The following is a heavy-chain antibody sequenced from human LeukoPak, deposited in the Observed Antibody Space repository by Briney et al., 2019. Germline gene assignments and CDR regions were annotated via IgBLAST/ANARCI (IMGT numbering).Heavy chain of an antibody. Sequence: ASVKVSCKASGYTFTSYGISWVRQPPGQGLEWMGWISAYNGNTHYAQKLQGRVTMTTDTSTSTAYMELRSLRSDDTAVVYCARGTGTYFQHYFDYWGQGTLVTVSS. J-gene: IGHJ4*02. CDR1: GYTFTSYG. D-gene: IGHD1-26*01. CDR2: ISAYNGNT. V-gene: IGHV1-18*01. CDR3: ARGTGTYFQHYFDY.